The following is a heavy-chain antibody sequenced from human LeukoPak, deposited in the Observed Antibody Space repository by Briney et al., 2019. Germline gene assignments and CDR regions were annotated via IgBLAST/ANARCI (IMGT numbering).Heavy chain of an antibody. CDR1: GYTFTSYD. CDR2: MNPNSGNT. V-gene: IGHV1-8*01. CDR3: ARGSRDYYGMDV. J-gene: IGHJ6*02. Sequence: ASVKVSCKASGYTFTSYDINWVRLATGQGLEWMGWMNPNSGNTGYAQKFQGRVTMTRNTSISTAYMELSSLRSEDTAVYYCARGSRDYYGMDVWGQGTTVTVSS.